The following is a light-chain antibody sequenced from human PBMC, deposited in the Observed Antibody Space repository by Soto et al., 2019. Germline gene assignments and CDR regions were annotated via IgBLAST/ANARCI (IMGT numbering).Light chain of an antibody. CDR1: SSNIGSNY. V-gene: IGLV1-47*01. CDR2: RNS. J-gene: IGLJ2*01. Sequence: QSALTQPPSASGTPGQRVTISCSGSSSNIGSNYVYWYQQLPGTVPQLLIYRNSERPSGVPDRFSGSKSGTSASLAISGLRSEDEADYYCAAWDDSLSGVVFGGGTKLTAL. CDR3: AAWDDSLSGVV.